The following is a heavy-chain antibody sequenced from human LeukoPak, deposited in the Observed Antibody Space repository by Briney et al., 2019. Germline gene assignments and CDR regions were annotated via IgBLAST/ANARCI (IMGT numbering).Heavy chain of an antibody. D-gene: IGHD3-22*01. J-gene: IGHJ4*02. CDR1: GFTFSSYS. CDR3: ARDASSGMTYYYDSSSY. Sequence: GGSLRLSCAASGFTFSSYSMNWVRQAPGKGLGWVSSISSSSSYIYYADSVKGRFTISRDNAKNSLYLQMNSLRAEDTAVYYCARDASSGMTYYYDSSSYWGQGTLVTVSS. V-gene: IGHV3-21*01. CDR2: ISSSSSYI.